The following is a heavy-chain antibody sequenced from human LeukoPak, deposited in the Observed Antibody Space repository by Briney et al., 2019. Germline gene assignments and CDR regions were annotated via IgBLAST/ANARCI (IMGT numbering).Heavy chain of an antibody. Sequence: SQTLSLTCTVSGGSISSGDYYWSWIRQPPGKGLEWIGEINHSGSTDYNPSLKSRVTISVDTSKNQFSLKLSSVTAADTAVYYCARGDGDYWGQGTLVTVSS. CDR1: GGSISSGDYY. V-gene: IGHV4-30-4*01. CDR2: INHSGST. J-gene: IGHJ4*02. CDR3: ARGDGDY.